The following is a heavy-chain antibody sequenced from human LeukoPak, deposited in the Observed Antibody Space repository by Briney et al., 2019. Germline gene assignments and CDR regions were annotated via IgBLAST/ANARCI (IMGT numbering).Heavy chain of an antibody. D-gene: IGHD3-3*01. J-gene: IGHJ6*02. CDR3: AKSARRFLEWLFMNV. V-gene: IGHV3-30*18. CDR2: ISYDGSNK. Sequence: GGSLRVSCAASGFTFSSYGMHWVRQAPGKGLEWVAVISYDGSNKYYADSVKGRFTISRDNSKNTLYLQMNSLRAEDTAVYYCAKSARRFLEWLFMNVWGQGTTVTVSS. CDR1: GFTFSSYG.